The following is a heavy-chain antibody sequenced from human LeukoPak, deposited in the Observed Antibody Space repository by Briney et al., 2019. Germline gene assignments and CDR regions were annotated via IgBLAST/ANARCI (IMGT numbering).Heavy chain of an antibody. CDR2: INHSGST. V-gene: IGHV4-34*01. Sequence: SETLSLTCAVYGGSFSGYYWSWIRQPPGQGLKWMGEINHSGSTNYNPYLKSRITITVDTSTNQFSCNMSFVTAAVTAEYSCARCVGSSWYFLWFDPWGQGTLVTVSS. D-gene: IGHD6-13*01. CDR1: GGSFSGYY. CDR3: ARCVGSSWYFLWFDP. J-gene: IGHJ5*02.